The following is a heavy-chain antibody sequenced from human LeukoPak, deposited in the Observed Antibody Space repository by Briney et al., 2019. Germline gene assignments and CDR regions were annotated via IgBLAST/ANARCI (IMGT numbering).Heavy chain of an antibody. CDR3: TKRTPEYSSSWCLDY. CDR1: GFTFSSNT. V-gene: IGHV3-23*01. CDR2: IDGSGVTT. D-gene: IGHD6-13*01. J-gene: IGHJ4*02. Sequence: GGSLRLSCAASGFTFSSNTMSWVRQAPGSGLAWVSAIDGSGVTTFYADSVKGRFTISRDNSKNTLFLQMNSLRAEDTAIYYCTKRTPEYSSSWCLDYWGQGTLVTVSS.